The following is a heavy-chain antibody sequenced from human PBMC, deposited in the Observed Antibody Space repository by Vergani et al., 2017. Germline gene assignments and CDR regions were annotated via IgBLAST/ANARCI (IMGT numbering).Heavy chain of an antibody. V-gene: IGHV3-11*05. CDR1: GFTFSDYY. J-gene: IGHJ6*02. CDR3: ARGTRDYVWGSYRPTYYYGMDV. D-gene: IGHD3-16*02. Sequence: QVQLVESGGGLVKPGGSLRLSCAASGFTFSDYYMSWIRQAPGKGLEWVSYISSSSSYTNYADSVKGRFTISRDNAKNSLYLQMNSLRAEDTAVYYCARGTRDYVWGSYRPTYYYGMDVWGQGTTVTVSS. CDR2: ISSSSSYT.